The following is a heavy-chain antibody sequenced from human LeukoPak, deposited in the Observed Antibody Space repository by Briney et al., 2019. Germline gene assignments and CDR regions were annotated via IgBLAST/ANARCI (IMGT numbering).Heavy chain of an antibody. V-gene: IGHV3-48*02. CDR1: GFTFSAYS. CDR3: TREYHYYDGNGYYF. Sequence: PGGSLRLSCATFGFTFSAYSMNWVRQAPGKGLQWVAYISPGGSATHYAESVKGRFTVSRDNAKNSLYLQMIRLSDEDTALYYCTREYHYYDGNGYYFWGQGNLVT. J-gene: IGHJ4*02. D-gene: IGHD3-22*01. CDR2: ISPGGSAT.